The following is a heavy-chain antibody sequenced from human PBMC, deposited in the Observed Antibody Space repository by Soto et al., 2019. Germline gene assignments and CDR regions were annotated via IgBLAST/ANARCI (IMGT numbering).Heavy chain of an antibody. CDR2: IRNKGYGGTT. Sequence: GSLRLACTGSGFTFGAYALNWVRQAPGKGLEWVGFIRNKGYGGTTEYAASVRGRFTISRDDSKSIAYLQMDSLKTEDTAVYYCXRDNDLYTTFNYNAMDVWGLGTTVTVSS. V-gene: IGHV3-49*04. CDR1: GFTFGAYA. D-gene: IGHD3-16*01. CDR3: XRDNDLYTTFNYNAMDV. J-gene: IGHJ6*02.